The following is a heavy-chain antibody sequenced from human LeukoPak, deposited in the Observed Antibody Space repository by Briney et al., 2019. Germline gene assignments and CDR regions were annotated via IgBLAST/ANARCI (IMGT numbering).Heavy chain of an antibody. CDR3: ERGGEDRGNALSSLNY. D-gene: IGHD3-16*01. CDR1: GDSVSSNSAA. V-gene: IGHV6-1*01. Sequence: SQTLSLTCAISGDSVSSNSAAWNWIRQSPSRGLEWLGRTYYRSKWYNDYAVSVKSRITINPDTSKNQFSLQLNSVTPEDTAVYYLERGGEDRGNALSSLNYWGKEPLVTVP. J-gene: IGHJ4*02. CDR2: TYYRSKWYN.